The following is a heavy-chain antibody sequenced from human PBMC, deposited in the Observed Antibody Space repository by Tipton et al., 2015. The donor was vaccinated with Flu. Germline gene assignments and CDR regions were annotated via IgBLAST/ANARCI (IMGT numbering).Heavy chain of an antibody. V-gene: IGHV3-21*01. CDR1: GFTFSTYS. Sequence: SLRLSCAASGFTFSTYSMNWVRQATGKGLEWVSSISSSSSYIYYADSVKGRFTISRDNAKNSLYLQMNSLRADDTAVYYCARDIEGSSWYLGYYYYYGMDVRGQGTTVTVSS. CDR3: ARDIEGSSWYLGYYYYYGMDV. CDR2: ISSSSSYI. J-gene: IGHJ6*02. D-gene: IGHD6-13*01.